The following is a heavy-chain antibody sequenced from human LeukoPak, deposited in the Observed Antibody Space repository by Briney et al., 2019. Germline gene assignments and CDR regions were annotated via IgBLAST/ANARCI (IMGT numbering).Heavy chain of an antibody. CDR3: ARYNGYAGDYFDY. V-gene: IGHV4-59*08. CDR2: IYYSGNT. CDR1: GGSITPYY. D-gene: IGHD5-12*01. J-gene: IGHJ4*02. Sequence: SETLSLTCTVSGGSITPYYWGWIRQPPGKGLEWIGYIYYSGNTNYNSSLKSRVTMSVDTSKNQFSLKLTSVTAADTAVYYCARYNGYAGDYFDYWGQGTLVSVSS.